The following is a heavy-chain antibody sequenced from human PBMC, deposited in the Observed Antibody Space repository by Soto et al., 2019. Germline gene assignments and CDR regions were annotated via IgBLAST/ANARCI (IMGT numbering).Heavy chain of an antibody. CDR2: IYHSGST. Sequence: PSETLSLTCAVSGGSISISNWWSWVRQPPGKGLEWIGEIYHSGSTTYNPSLRGRVTISVDKSKNQFYLKVSSVTAADSAVYHCARGYNEFDYWGQGTLVTVSS. J-gene: IGHJ4*02. D-gene: IGHD1-1*01. CDR1: GGSISISNW. V-gene: IGHV4-4*02. CDR3: ARGYNEFDY.